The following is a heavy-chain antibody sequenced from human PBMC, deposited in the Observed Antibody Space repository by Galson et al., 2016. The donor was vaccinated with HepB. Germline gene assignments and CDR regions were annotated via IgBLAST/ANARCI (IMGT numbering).Heavy chain of an antibody. V-gene: IGHV3-74*01. D-gene: IGHD3-3*01. CDR1: AFTFSDYW. CDR3: ARGGWGGYDYYFDY. J-gene: IGHJ4*02. CDR2: ISSDGTTK. Sequence: SLRLSCATSAFTFSDYWMHWVRQAPGKELVWVARISSDGTTKTYADSVKGRFTISRDNAKNTLYVQMNSLRAEDTAVYYCARGGWGGYDYYFDYWGQGTLVTVSS.